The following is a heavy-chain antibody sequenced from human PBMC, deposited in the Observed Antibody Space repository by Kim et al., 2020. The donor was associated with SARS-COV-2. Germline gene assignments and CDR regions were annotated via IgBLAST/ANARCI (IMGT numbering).Heavy chain of an antibody. V-gene: IGHV5-51*01. CDR1: GYSFTSYW. J-gene: IGHJ4*02. D-gene: IGHD3-22*01. Sequence: GESLKISCKGSGYSFTSYWIGWVRQMPGKGLEWMGIIYPGDSDTRYSPSFQGQVTISADKSISTAYLQWSSLKASDTAMYYCARPKYYYDSSPMYYFDYWGQGTLVTVSS. CDR3: ARPKYYYDSSPMYYFDY. CDR2: IYPGDSDT.